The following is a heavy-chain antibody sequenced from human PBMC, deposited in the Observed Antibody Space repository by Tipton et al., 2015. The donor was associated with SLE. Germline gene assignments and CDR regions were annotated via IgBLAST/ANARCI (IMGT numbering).Heavy chain of an antibody. V-gene: IGHV4-34*01. CDR1: GGSFSGDY. CDR2: INHSGST. CDR3: ARGLGTYRSGLLYYYYYMDV. J-gene: IGHJ6*03. Sequence: TLSLTCAVYGGSFSGDYWSCIRQPPGKGLEWIGEINHSGSTKYNPSLKSRVTISVDTSKNQFSLKLSSVTAADTAVYYCARGLGTYRSGLLYYYYYMDVWGKGTTVTVSS. D-gene: IGHD6-19*01.